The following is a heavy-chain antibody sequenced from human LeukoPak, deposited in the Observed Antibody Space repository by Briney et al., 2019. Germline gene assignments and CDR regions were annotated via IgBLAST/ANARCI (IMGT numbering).Heavy chain of an antibody. CDR1: GGSISNYF. CDR2: VSNIGST. J-gene: IGHJ4*02. Sequence: SETLSLTCTVSGGSISNYFCTWIGQPPPQGREWIGYVSNIGSTNYNPSLKSRVTISVDTSTNQFSLRLSSVTAADTAVYYCARANGAYGGGLDYWGQGTLVTVSS. D-gene: IGHD4-17*01. V-gene: IGHV4-59*01. CDR3: ARANGAYGGGLDY.